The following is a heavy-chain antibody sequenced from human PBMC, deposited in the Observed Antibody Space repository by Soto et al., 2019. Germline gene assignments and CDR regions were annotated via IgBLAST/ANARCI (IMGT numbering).Heavy chain of an antibody. V-gene: IGHV3-53*04. Sequence: GGSLRLSCAASGFTVSSNYMSWVRQAPGKGLEWVSVIYSGGSTYYADSVKGRFTISRHNSKNTLYLQMNSLRAEDTAVYYCARTQVGATKMDYYYGMDVWGQGTTVTVSS. CDR1: GFTVSSNY. CDR2: IYSGGST. J-gene: IGHJ6*02. CDR3: ARTQVGATKMDYYYGMDV. D-gene: IGHD1-26*01.